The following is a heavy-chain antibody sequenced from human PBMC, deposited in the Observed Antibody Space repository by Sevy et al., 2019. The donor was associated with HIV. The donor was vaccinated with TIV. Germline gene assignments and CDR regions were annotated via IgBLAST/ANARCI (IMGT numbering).Heavy chain of an antibody. Sequence: GGSLRLSCAASGFTFSSYDMHWVRQATGKGLEWVSAIGTAGDTYYPGSVKGRFTISRDNSKNTLYLQMSSLRAEDTAVYYCVTSYDFWSGYLLVFDYWGQGTLVTVSS. J-gene: IGHJ4*02. CDR3: VTSYDFWSGYLLVFDY. D-gene: IGHD3-3*01. CDR2: IGTAGDT. V-gene: IGHV3-13*01. CDR1: GFTFSSYD.